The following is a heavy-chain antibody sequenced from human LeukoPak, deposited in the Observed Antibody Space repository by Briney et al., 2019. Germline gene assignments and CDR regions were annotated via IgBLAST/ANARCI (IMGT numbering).Heavy chain of an antibody. J-gene: IGHJ4*02. CDR1: GFTFSSYG. D-gene: IGHD3-22*01. V-gene: IGHV3-33*06. CDR3: AKDPHYCDSSGYYFDY. Sequence: PGRSLRLSCAASGFTFSSYGMHWVRQAPGKGLEWVAVIWYDGSNKYYADSVKGRFTISRDNSKNTLYLQMNSLRAEDTAVYYCAKDPHYCDSSGYYFDYWGQGTLVTVSS. CDR2: IWYDGSNK.